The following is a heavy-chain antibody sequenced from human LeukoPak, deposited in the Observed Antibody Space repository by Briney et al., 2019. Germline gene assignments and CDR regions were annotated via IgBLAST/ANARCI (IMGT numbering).Heavy chain of an antibody. V-gene: IGHV3-21*01. D-gene: IGHD6-19*01. CDR1: GFTFSSYS. Sequence: GRSLRLSCAASGFTFSSYSMNWVRQAPGKGLEWVSSISSSSSYIYYADSVKGRFTISRDNAKNSLYLQMNSLRAEDTAVYYCARVLRYSSGGDYFDYWGQGTLVTVSS. CDR3: ARVLRYSSGGDYFDY. J-gene: IGHJ4*02. CDR2: ISSSSSYI.